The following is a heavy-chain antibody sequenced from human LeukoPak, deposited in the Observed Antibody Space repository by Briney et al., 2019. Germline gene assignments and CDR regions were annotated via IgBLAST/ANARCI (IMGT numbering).Heavy chain of an antibody. D-gene: IGHD2-15*01. J-gene: IGHJ3*02. Sequence: GGSLRLSCAASGFSFDEYPMHWVRQAPGKGLEWVYLINEDVGKTFYAYSVRGRFTISRDNSKNSLYLQMNSLRTEDTALYYCAKEIDTLGTNAFDIWGQGTIVTVSS. CDR2: INEDVGKT. CDR3: AKEIDTLGTNAFDI. V-gene: IGHV3-43*02. CDR1: GFSFDEYP.